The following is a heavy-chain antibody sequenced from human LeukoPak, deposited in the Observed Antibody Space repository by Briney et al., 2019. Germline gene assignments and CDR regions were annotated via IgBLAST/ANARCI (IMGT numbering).Heavy chain of an antibody. V-gene: IGHV3-20*04. CDR3: ARVASGSYYGEGFDY. CDR1: GFTFDDYG. Sequence: PGGSLRLSCVASGFTFDDYGMNWVRQAPGKGLEWVSGIKWNGGSTGYADSVKGRFTISRDNAKNSLYLQMNSLRAEDTALYYCARVASGSYYGEGFDYWGQGTLVTVSS. D-gene: IGHD1-26*01. J-gene: IGHJ4*02. CDR2: IKWNGGST.